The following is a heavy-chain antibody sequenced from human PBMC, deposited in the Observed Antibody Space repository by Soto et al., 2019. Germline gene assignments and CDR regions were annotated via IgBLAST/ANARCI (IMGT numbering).Heavy chain of an antibody. D-gene: IGHD3-10*01. Sequence: EVQLVESGGGLVQPGGSLRLSCAASGFTFNTYEMNWVRQAPGKGLEWVSYISSSGSSTYYADSVKGRFTISRDNAKNSLYLQMNSRRAEDTAIYYCATRSGGGGAFDFWGQGTMVTVSS. CDR3: ATRSGGGGAFDF. CDR1: GFTFNTYE. V-gene: IGHV3-48*03. CDR2: ISSSGSST. J-gene: IGHJ3*01.